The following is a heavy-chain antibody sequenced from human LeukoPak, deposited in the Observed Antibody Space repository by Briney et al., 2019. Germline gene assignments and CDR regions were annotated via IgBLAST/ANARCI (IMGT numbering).Heavy chain of an antibody. CDR2: ISGSGGST. D-gene: IGHD5-24*01. V-gene: IGHV3-23*01. CDR3: AEVIIEFVEMATVWDY. CDR1: GFTFSSYA. J-gene: IGHJ4*02. Sequence: GGSLRLSCAASGFTFSSYAMSWVRQAPGKGLEWVSAISGSGGSTYYADSVKGRFTISRDNSKNTLYLQMNSLRAEDTAVYYCAEVIIEFVEMATVWDYWGQGTLVTVSS.